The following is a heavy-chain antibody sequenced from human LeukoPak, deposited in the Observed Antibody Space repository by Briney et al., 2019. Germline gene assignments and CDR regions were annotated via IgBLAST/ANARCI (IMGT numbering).Heavy chain of an antibody. Sequence: GRSLRLSCAASGFTFDDYGMSWVRQAPGKGLEWVSGINWNGGSTGYADSVKGRFTISRDNAKNSLYLQVNSLRAEDTALYYCAREYYDSSGYYYPFDYWGQGTLVTVFS. CDR3: AREYYDSSGYYYPFDY. CDR2: INWNGGST. J-gene: IGHJ4*02. CDR1: GFTFDDYG. D-gene: IGHD3-22*01. V-gene: IGHV3-20*04.